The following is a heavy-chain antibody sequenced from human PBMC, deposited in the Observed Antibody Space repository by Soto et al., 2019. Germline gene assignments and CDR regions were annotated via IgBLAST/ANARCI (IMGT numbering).Heavy chain of an antibody. CDR1: GYTFTSYG. Sequence: QVQLVQSGTEVKKPGASVKVSCKASGYTFTSYGISWVRQAPGQGLEWMGWISGYNGNPKYAQKVQGRVSMTTDTPTCTAYMQLTSLRSDATAIYSSTRDRAGYGGGSGELDYWSQGTLVVVSS. J-gene: IGHJ4*02. CDR3: TRDRAGYGGGSGELDY. CDR2: ISGYNGNP. V-gene: IGHV1-18*01. D-gene: IGHD2-15*01.